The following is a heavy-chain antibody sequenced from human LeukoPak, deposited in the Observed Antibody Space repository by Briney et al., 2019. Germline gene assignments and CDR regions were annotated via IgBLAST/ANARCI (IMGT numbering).Heavy chain of an antibody. V-gene: IGHV4-30-2*01. J-gene: IGHJ4*02. CDR3: ARDPVRGRVY. CDR2: IYHSGSP. D-gene: IGHD3-10*01. Sequence: SETLSLTCTVSGGSISSGGYYWSWIRQPPGKGLEWIGYIYHSGSPYYNPSLKSRVTISVDRSKNQFSLKLSSVTAADTAVYYCARDPVRGRVYWGQGTLVTVSS. CDR1: GGSISSGGYY.